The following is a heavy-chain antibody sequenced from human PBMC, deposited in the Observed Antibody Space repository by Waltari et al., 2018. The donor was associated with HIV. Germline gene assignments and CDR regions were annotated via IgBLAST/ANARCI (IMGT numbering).Heavy chain of an antibody. J-gene: IGHJ4*02. Sequence: QVQLQQWGAGLLKPGETLSLKCAVYGGSFSGYYWSWIRQAPGKGPEWCFLRVNNIGDSDHVPSLKRRLTVSADRSKNQFSLRLSSMTAADTAIYYCARETVTVTGCLFDVWGQGTLVTVSS. V-gene: IGHV4-34*01. D-gene: IGHD2-15*01. CDR2: VNNIGDS. CDR1: GGSFSGYY. CDR3: ARETVTVTGCLFDV.